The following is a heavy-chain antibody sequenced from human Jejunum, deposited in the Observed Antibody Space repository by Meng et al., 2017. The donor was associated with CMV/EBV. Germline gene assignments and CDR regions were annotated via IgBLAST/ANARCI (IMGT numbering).Heavy chain of an antibody. CDR3: AHKPRGSTELDA. D-gene: IGHD1-26*01. Sequence: TFSGFSLTTGVGVGWIRQPPGKALECLALIYWDDDKTYSPSLKGRLTITKDTSKNLVVLTMTSMDPVDTATYYCAHKPRGSTELDAWGQGTLVTVSS. V-gene: IGHV2-5*02. CDR1: GFSLTTGVG. J-gene: IGHJ5*02. CDR2: IYWDDDK.